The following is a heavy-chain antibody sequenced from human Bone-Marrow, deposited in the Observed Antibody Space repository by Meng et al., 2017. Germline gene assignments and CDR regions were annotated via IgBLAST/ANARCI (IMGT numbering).Heavy chain of an antibody. CDR2: ISYDGSNK. D-gene: IGHD6-19*01. CDR1: GFTFSSYA. V-gene: IGHV3-30*01. Sequence: GESLKISCAASGFTFSSYAMHWVRQAPGKGLEWVAVISYDGSNKYYADSVKGRFTISRDNSKNTLYLQMNSLRDDDTAVYYCVRALLTHGWYYFDYWGQGTLVTVSS. J-gene: IGHJ4*02. CDR3: VRALLTHGWYYFDY.